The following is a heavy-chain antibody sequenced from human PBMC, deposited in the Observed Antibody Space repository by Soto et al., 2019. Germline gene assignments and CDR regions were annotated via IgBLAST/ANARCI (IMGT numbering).Heavy chain of an antibody. D-gene: IGHD4-17*01. V-gene: IGHV4-59*01. CDR3: AREVTTVTTTYENWFDP. CDR2: MSYSGST. J-gene: IGHJ5*02. CDR1: GGSISSYY. Sequence: PSETLSLTCTVSGGSISSYYWSWIRQPPGKGLEWIGYMSYSGSTNYNPSLKSRVTISVDTSKNQFSLKLSSVTAADTAVYYCAREVTTVTTTYENWFDPWGQGTLVTVSS.